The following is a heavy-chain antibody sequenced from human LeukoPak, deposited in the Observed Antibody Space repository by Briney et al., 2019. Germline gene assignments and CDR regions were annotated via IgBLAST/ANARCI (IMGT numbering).Heavy chain of an antibody. J-gene: IGHJ4*02. V-gene: IGHV4-59*01. CDR1: GGFISIYY. Sequence: SETLSLTCTVSGGFISIYYWSWIRQPPGKGLEWIGYIYYSGSTNYNPSLKSRVTISVDTSKNQFSLKLSSVTAADTAVYYCAKVAGTRNSDYFFDYWGQGTLVTVSS. CDR2: IYYSGST. D-gene: IGHD2/OR15-2a*01. CDR3: AKVAGTRNSDYFFDY.